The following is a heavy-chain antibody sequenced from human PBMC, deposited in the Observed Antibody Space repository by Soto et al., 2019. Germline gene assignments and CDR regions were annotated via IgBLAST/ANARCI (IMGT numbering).Heavy chain of an antibody. CDR3: ARDHKGTVYYDSSGYYRY. Sequence: PGGSLRLSCAASRFTFSDYWVSWVRQAPGKGLEWVAKIKQDGSEKYYVDSVKGRFTISRDNAKNSLYLQMNSLRAEDTAVYYCARDHKGTVYYDSSGYYRYWGQGTLVTVSS. V-gene: IGHV3-7*01. CDR2: IKQDGSEK. CDR1: RFTFSDYW. D-gene: IGHD3-22*01. J-gene: IGHJ4*02.